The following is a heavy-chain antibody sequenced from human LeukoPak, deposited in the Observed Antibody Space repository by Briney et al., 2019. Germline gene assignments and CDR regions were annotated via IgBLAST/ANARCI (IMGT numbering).Heavy chain of an antibody. CDR2: IGSDSTYI. CDR3: ATGDGY. CDR1: GFTFSSYS. J-gene: IGHJ4*02. Sequence: PGGSLRLSCAASGFTFSSYSMNWVRQAPGKGLEWVSSIGSDSTYIYYTDSVKGRFTISRGNAKNSLYLQMNSLRAEDTAVYYCATGDGYWGQGTLVTVSS. D-gene: IGHD7-27*01. V-gene: IGHV3-21*01.